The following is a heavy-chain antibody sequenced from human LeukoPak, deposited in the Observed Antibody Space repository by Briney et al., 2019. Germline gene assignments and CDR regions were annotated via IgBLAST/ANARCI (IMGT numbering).Heavy chain of an antibody. CDR1: GFTFSSYG. V-gene: IGHV3-30*02. J-gene: IGHJ4*02. D-gene: IGHD6-6*01. CDR2: IRYDGSNK. CDR3: AKAIHSSSSGVVDY. Sequence: GGSLRLSCAASGFTFSSYGMHWVRQAPGKGLEWVTFIRYDGSNKYYAESVKGRFTISRDNSKSTLYLQMSSLRAEDTAVYYCAKAIHSSSSGVVDYWGQGTLVTVSS.